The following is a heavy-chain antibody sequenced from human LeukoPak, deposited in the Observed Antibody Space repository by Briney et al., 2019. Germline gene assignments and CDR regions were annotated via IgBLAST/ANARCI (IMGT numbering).Heavy chain of an antibody. D-gene: IGHD3-10*01. CDR2: VSGDGGTT. CDR3: AKSDILLWFGELHGMDV. CDR1: GFTFDGYA. J-gene: IGHJ6*02. Sequence: PGGSLRLSCAASGFTFDGYAMHWVRQAPGTGLEWVSLVSGDGGTTFYADSVKGRFTISRDNSKNSLYLQMNSLRTEDTALYYCAKSDILLWFGELHGMDVWGQGTTVTVSS. V-gene: IGHV3-43*02.